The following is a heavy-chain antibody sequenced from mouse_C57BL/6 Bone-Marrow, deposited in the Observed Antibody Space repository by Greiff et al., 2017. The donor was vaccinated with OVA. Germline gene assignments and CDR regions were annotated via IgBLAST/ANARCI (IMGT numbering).Heavy chain of an antibody. D-gene: IGHD1-1*01. CDR3: ARSHYYGSSYDY. Sequence: QVQLQQPGAELVKPGASVKLSCKASGYTFTSYWMQWVKQRPGQGLEWIGEIDPSDSYTNYNQKFKGKATLTVDTSSSTAYMQLSSLTSEDSAVYYCARSHYYGSSYDYWGQGTTLTVSS. V-gene: IGHV1-50*01. J-gene: IGHJ2*01. CDR2: IDPSDSYT. CDR1: GYTFTSYW.